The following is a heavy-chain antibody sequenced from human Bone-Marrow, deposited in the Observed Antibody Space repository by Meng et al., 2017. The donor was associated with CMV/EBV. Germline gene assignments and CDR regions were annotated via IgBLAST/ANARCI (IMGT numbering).Heavy chain of an antibody. CDR1: GSTLTDYS. V-gene: IGHV1-2*06. D-gene: IGHD6-6*01. Sequence: KISCKASGSTLTDYSTHWLRQAPGHRLEWMGRINPNSGGTDYAQKFQGRVTVTRDTSINTAYMELNRLRSDDTAVYYCARGSASSYWGQGTLVTVSS. CDR3: ARGSASSY. CDR2: INPNSGGT. J-gene: IGHJ4*02.